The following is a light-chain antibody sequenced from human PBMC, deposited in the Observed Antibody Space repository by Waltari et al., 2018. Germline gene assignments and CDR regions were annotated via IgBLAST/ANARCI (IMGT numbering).Light chain of an antibody. J-gene: IGKJ1*01. CDR2: AAS. CDR1: QSVTTS. V-gene: IGKV1-39*01. CDR3: QQYGYSPRT. Sequence: DIQMTQSPASLAASLGDRVTITCRPSQSVTTSLNWYQQKSGEPPKLLISAASSFQSGVPSRFSGSGSGTDFTLTISRLEAEDFAVYYCQQYGYSPRTFGQGTKVEIK.